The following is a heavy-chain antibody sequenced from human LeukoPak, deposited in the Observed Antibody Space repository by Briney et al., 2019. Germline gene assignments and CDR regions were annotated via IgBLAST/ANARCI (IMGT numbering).Heavy chain of an antibody. CDR2: IYTSGST. CDR3: ARRTDSGSYYNWYFDL. V-gene: IGHV4-4*07. J-gene: IGHJ2*01. Sequence: SETLSLTCTVSGASISTYYWSWIRQPAGKGLEWIGRIYTSGSTNYNPSLKSRVTMSVDTSKNQFSLKLSSVTAADTAVYYCARRTDSGSYYNWYFDLWGRGTLVTVSS. D-gene: IGHD1-26*01. CDR1: GASISTYY.